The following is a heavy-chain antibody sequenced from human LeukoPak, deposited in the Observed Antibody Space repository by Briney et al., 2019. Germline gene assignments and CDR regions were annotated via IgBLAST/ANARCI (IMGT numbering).Heavy chain of an antibody. CDR3: ARDAMELGYCSGGSCYPAYYFDY. CDR1: GYTFTSYY. CDR2: INPSGGST. Sequence: ASVKVSCKASGYTFTSYYMHWVRQAPGQGLEWMGIINPSGGSTSYAQKFQGRVTMTRDTSTSTVYMELSSLRSEDTAVYYCARDAMELGYCSGGSCYPAYYFDYWGQGTLVTVSS. J-gene: IGHJ4*02. V-gene: IGHV1-46*03. D-gene: IGHD2-15*01.